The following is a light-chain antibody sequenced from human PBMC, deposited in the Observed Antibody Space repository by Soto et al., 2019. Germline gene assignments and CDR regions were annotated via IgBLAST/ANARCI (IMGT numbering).Light chain of an antibody. J-gene: IGKJ1*01. CDR2: AAS. Sequence: DIQMTQSPSSLSASVGDRVTXXXXXSQSISSYLNWYQQKPGKAPKLLIYAASSLQSGVPSRFSGSGSGTDFTLTISSLQPEDFATYYCQQSYSTPPWTFGQGTKVDIK. CDR1: QSISSY. V-gene: IGKV1-39*01. CDR3: QQSYSTPPWT.